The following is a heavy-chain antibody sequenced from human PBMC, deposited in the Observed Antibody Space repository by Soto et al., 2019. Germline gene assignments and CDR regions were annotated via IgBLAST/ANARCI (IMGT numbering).Heavy chain of an antibody. CDR3: ARDVRWVFDY. CDR1: GFTFSSYG. J-gene: IGHJ4*02. CDR2: IWYDGSNK. V-gene: IGHV3-33*01. Sequence: QVQLVESGGGVVQPGRSLRLSCAASGFTFSSYGMHWVRQAPGKGLEWVAVIWYDGSNKYYADSVKGRFTISRDNSKNTLYLKMNSLRAEDTAVYYCARDVRWVFDYWGQGTLVTVSS.